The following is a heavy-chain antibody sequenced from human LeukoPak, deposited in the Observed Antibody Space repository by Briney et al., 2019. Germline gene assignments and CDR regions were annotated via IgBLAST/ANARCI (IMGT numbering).Heavy chain of an antibody. CDR2: IKQDGSEK. CDR1: GFTFSNYW. V-gene: IGHV3-7*01. CDR3: ARDPGYFDCFDY. Sequence: GGFLRLSCAASGFTFSNYWMSWVRQAPGKGLEWVANIKQDGSEKYCVDSVKGRFTISRDNATNSLYLQMNSLRAEDTAVYYCARDPGYFDCFDYWGQGTLVTVSS. D-gene: IGHD2-2*03. J-gene: IGHJ4*02.